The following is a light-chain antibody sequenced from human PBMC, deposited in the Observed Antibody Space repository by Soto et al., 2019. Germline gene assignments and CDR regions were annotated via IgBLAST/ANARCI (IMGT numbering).Light chain of an antibody. CDR3: SSYTAGDILFV. CDR1: SSDVGGSDY. V-gene: IGLV2-14*03. CDR2: HVS. Sequence: QSALTQSASVSGSPGQSITISCTGTSSDVGGSDYVSWYQQHPDKAPKLMIYHVSNRPSGVSSRFSGSKSGNTAYLTISGRQAEDEADYYCSSYTAGDILFVFGTGTKLTVL. J-gene: IGLJ1*01.